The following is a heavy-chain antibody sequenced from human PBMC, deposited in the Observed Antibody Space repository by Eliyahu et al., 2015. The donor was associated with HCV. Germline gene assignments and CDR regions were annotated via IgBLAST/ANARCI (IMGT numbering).Heavy chain of an antibody. CDR2: IYWDDDK. D-gene: IGHD1-1*01. J-gene: IGHJ4*02. V-gene: IGHV2-5*02. Sequence: QITLKESGPTLVIPTQTLTLTCTFSGFSLSTSGGGVGWIRQPPGKALEWLVFIYWDDDKRYSPSLRSRLTITKDTSKNQVVLTMTNMDPVDTATYYCAHRVPYNINWNAGYLDYWGQGILVTVSS. CDR1: GFSLSTSGGG. CDR3: AHRVPYNINWNAGYLDY.